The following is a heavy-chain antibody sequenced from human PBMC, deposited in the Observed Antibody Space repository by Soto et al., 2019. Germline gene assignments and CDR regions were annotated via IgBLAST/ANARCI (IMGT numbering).Heavy chain of an antibody. J-gene: IGHJ3*02. CDR1: GDSTSRGGYY. Sequence: QVRLQESGPGLVKPSQTLSLTCRVSGDSTSRGGYYWSWIRQHPGNGLEWIGYIYWSGNTYFNPSLKSRVSISLGTSSNQFSLNLTSVTAADTAVYYCARGAADYGDAFDIWGQGTTVTVSS. CDR3: ARGAADYGDAFDI. V-gene: IGHV4-31*03. D-gene: IGHD4-17*01. CDR2: IYWSGNT.